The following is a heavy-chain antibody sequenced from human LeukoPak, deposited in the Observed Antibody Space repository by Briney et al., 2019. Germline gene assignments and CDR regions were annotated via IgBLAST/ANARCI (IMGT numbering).Heavy chain of an antibody. D-gene: IGHD4-17*01. V-gene: IGHV4-34*01. CDR3: ARATTVHRYFDL. Sequence: SETLSLTCAVYGGSFSGYYWTWIRQLPGKGLEWIGEINHSGSTNYNPSLKSRVTISVDTSKNQFSLKLSSMTAADTAVYYCARATTVHRYFDLWGRGTLVTVSS. J-gene: IGHJ2*01. CDR2: INHSGST. CDR1: GGSFSGYY.